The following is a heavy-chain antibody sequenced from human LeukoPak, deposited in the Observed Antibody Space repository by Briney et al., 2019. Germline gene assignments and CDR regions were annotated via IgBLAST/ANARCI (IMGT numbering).Heavy chain of an antibody. J-gene: IGHJ6*03. CDR2: ISSSGSTI. CDR1: GFTFSDYY. Sequence: GGSLRLSCAASGFTFSDYYMSWIRQAPGKGLEWVSYISSSGSTIYYADSVKGRFTISRDNAKNSLYLQMNSLRAEDTAVYYCARAAIERFLEWPYYYYYYMDVWGKGTTVTVSS. V-gene: IGHV3-11*04. CDR3: ARAAIERFLEWPYYYYYYMDV. D-gene: IGHD3-3*01.